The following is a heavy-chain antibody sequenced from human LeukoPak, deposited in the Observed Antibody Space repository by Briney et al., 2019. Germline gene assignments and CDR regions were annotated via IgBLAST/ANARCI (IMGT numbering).Heavy chain of an antibody. CDR3: AKDHQFNSETNRGGDAFDM. CDR1: GFTFSSYA. D-gene: IGHD1-14*01. J-gene: IGHJ3*02. V-gene: IGHV3-23*01. Sequence: GGPLRLSCAASGFTFSSYAMSWVRQAPGKGLEWVSGITDSGGTTYYPDSVKGRFTISRDNSKNTLYLQMNSLRGEDTAVYHCAKDHQFNSETNRGGDAFDMWGQGTMVTVYS. CDR2: ITDSGGTT.